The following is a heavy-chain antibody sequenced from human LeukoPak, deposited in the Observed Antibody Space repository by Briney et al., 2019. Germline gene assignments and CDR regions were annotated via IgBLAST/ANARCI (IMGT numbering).Heavy chain of an antibody. Sequence: ASVKVSCKASGYTFTSYDINWVRQATGQGLEWMGWMNPNSGNTGYAQKFQGRVTMTKNTSISTAYMELSSLRSEDTAVYYCARARQWLGRNWFGPWGQGTLVTVSS. CDR2: MNPNSGNT. CDR3: ARARQWLGRNWFGP. V-gene: IGHV1-8*01. D-gene: IGHD6-19*01. J-gene: IGHJ5*02. CDR1: GYTFTSYD.